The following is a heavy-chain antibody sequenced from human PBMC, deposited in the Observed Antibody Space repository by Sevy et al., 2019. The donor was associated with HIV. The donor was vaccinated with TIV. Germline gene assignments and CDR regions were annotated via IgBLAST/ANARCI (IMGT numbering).Heavy chain of an antibody. Sequence: GGSLRLSRAASGFTFSDYRFHWVRQAPGKGLEWVAVISYDGRNNKYNADSVKGRFTISRDNSKNTVYLQMNSLRAEDTAIYYCARDRGEILSSAFDYWGQGTLVTVSS. CDR3: ARDRGEILSSAFDY. CDR1: GFTFSDYR. V-gene: IGHV3-30*04. D-gene: IGHD3-16*01. J-gene: IGHJ4*02. CDR2: ISYDGRNNK.